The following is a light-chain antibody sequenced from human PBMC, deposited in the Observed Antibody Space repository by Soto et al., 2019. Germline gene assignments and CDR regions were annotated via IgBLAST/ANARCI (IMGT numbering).Light chain of an antibody. CDR3: QQYNKWPPRT. Sequence: EIVMTQSPATLSVSPGERATLSCRASQSVSSDLAWYRQKPGQAPRLLVYGASTRAIGIPARFSGSGSGTEFTLTISSLQSEDFAVYYCQQYNKWPPRTFGQGTKVEIK. CDR1: QSVSSD. CDR2: GAS. J-gene: IGKJ1*01. V-gene: IGKV3-15*01.